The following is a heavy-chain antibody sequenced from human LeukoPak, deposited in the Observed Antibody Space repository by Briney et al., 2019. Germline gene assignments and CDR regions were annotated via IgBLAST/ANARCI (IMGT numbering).Heavy chain of an antibody. J-gene: IGHJ4*02. CDR3: ARRAAWIAAAGHFDY. CDR2: IFPGDSDT. V-gene: IGHV5-51*01. D-gene: IGHD6-13*01. CDR1: GYSFTSYW. Sequence: NHGESLKISCKGSGYSFTSYWIGWVRQKPGKGLEWMGIIFPGDSDTRYSPSFQGQVTISADKSISTAYLQWSSLKASDTAMYYCARRAAWIAAAGHFDYWGQGTLVTVSS.